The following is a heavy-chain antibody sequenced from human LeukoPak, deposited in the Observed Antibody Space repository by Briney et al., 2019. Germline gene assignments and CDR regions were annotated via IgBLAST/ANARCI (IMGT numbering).Heavy chain of an antibody. V-gene: IGHV3-30-3*02. Sequence: GGSLRLSCAASGFTFSSYAMHRVRQAPGKGLEWVAVISYDGSNKYYADSVKGRFTISRDNSKNTLYLQMNSLRAEDTAVYYCAKCMTVTTDPFDYWGQGTLVTVSS. CDR3: AKCMTVTTDPFDY. J-gene: IGHJ4*02. CDR1: GFTFSSYA. CDR2: ISYDGSNK. D-gene: IGHD4-17*01.